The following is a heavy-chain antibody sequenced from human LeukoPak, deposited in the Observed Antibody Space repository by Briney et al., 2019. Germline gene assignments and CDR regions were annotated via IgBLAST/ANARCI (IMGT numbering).Heavy chain of an antibody. Sequence: GGSLRLSCAASGFTFSNAWMSWVRQAPGKGLEWVGRIRSKTDGGTTDCAAPVKGRFTISRDNSKNTVYLQMNSLRAEDTAVYYCTYYESARGHWGQGTLVTVSS. V-gene: IGHV3-15*01. D-gene: IGHD3-10*01. CDR1: GFTFSNAW. J-gene: IGHJ4*02. CDR3: TYYESARGH. CDR2: IRSKTDGGTT.